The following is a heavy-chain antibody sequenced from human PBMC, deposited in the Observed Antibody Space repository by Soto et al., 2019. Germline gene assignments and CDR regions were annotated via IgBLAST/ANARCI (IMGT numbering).Heavy chain of an antibody. D-gene: IGHD1-26*01. V-gene: IGHV3-21*01. CDR3: AREGSGSYPKHRYYYYGMDV. J-gene: IGHJ6*02. CDR1: GFTFSSYS. Sequence: PGGSLRLSCAASGFTFSSYSMNWVRQAPGKGLEWVSSISSSSSYIYYADSVKGRFTISRDNAKNSLYLQMNSLRAEDTAVYYCAREGSGSYPKHRYYYYGMDVWGQGTTVTVSS. CDR2: ISSSSSYI.